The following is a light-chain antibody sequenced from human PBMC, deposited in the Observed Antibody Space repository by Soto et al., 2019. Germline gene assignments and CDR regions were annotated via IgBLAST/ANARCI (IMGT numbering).Light chain of an antibody. V-gene: IGKV1-39*01. CDR2: AAS. Sequence: DIQMTQSPSSLSASVGDRVTITCRASRSVSNYLNWYQQKPGKAPKLLIYAASSLQSGVPSRFSGSGSGTDFTLTISSLQPEDFATYYCQQASSFPLTFGQGTRLEIK. J-gene: IGKJ5*01. CDR3: QQASSFPLT. CDR1: RSVSNY.